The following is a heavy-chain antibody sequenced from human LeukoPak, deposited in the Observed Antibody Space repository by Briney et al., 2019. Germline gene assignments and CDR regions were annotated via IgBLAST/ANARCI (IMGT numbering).Heavy chain of an antibody. V-gene: IGHV3-7*01. CDR1: GFTFRIYW. CDR3: ARAPDAGATDY. CDR2: INQDGSEK. D-gene: IGHD1-26*01. Sequence: GGSLRLSCEVSGFTFRIYWMSWVRQAPGKGPEWVANINQDGSEKYYVDSVKGRFTISRDNAENSLYLQLNSLRADDTAVYFCARAPDAGATDYWGQGTLVTVSS. J-gene: IGHJ4*02.